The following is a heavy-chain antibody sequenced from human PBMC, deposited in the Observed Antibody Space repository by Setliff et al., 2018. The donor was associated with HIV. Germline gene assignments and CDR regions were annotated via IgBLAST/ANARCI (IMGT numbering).Heavy chain of an antibody. CDR2: INHSGST. D-gene: IGHD3-22*01. Sequence: PSETLSLTCAVYGGSFSSYYWSWIRQPPGKGLEWIGEINHSGSTNYNPSLKSRVTISVDTSKNQFSLKLSSVTAADTAVYYCARFNALLGSSTYYDYWGPGLLVTVSS. CDR3: ARFNALLGSSTYYDY. CDR1: GGSFSSYY. V-gene: IGHV4-34*01. J-gene: IGHJ4*02.